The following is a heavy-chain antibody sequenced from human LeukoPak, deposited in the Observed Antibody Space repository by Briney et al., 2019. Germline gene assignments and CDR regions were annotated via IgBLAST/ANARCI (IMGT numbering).Heavy chain of an antibody. CDR2: INSDGSST. CDR3: AKVGVIAATGWFDP. V-gene: IGHV3-74*01. CDR1: GFTFSNYW. D-gene: IGHD2-15*01. J-gene: IGHJ5*02. Sequence: GGSLRLSCAASGFTFSNYWVHWVRHTPGKGLVCVSRINSDGSSTTYADAVKGRFTISRDNAKNTLYLQMNSLRAEDTAVYYCAKVGVIAATGWFDPWGQGTLVTVSS.